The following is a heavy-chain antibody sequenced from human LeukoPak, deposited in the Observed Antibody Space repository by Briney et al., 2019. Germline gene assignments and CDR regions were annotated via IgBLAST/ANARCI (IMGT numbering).Heavy chain of an antibody. V-gene: IGHV1-46*01. CDR1: GYTFTSYY. CDR2: INPSGGST. D-gene: IGHD3-3*01. CDR3: ARERAGQTYYDFWSGYYPEFGF. Sequence: ASVTVSCTASGYTFTSYYMHWVRQAPGQGLEWMGIINPSGGSTSYAQKFQGRVTMTRDTSTSTVYMELSSLRSEDTAVYYCARERAGQTYYDFWSGYYPEFGFWGQGTLVTVSS. J-gene: IGHJ4*02.